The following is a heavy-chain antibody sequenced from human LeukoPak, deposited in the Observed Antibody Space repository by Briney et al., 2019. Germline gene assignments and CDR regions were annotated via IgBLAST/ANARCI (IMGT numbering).Heavy chain of an antibody. Sequence: GGSLRLSCAASGFTFSSYAMHWVRQAPGKGLEWVAVISYDGSNKYYADSVKGRFTISRDNSKNTLYLQMNSLRAEDTAVYYCASPARNYYDSSGYYYRVPYYYYYGMDVWGQGTTVTVSS. CDR1: GFTFSSYA. CDR3: ASPARNYYDSSGYYYRVPYYYYYGMDV. D-gene: IGHD3-22*01. CDR2: ISYDGSNK. J-gene: IGHJ6*02. V-gene: IGHV3-30*07.